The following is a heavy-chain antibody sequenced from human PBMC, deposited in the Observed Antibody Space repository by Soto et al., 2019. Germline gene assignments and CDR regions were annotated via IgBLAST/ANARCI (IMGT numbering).Heavy chain of an antibody. J-gene: IGHJ6*02. CDR2: IYYSGST. D-gene: IGHD6-13*01. Sequence: PSETLSLTCTVSGGSISSGGYYWSWIRQHPGKGLEWIGYIYYSGSTYYNPSLQSRTTMSVDTSKNELSLKLTSVTAADTAVYYCARDIAAAGTSYYYYGMDVWGQGTTVTVSS. CDR1: GGSISSGGYY. CDR3: ARDIAAAGTSYYYYGMDV. V-gene: IGHV4-31*03.